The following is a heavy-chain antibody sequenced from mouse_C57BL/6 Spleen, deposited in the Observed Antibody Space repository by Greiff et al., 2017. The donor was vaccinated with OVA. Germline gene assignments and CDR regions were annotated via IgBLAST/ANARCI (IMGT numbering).Heavy chain of an antibody. D-gene: IGHD6-1*01. CDR2: IDPETGGT. Sequence: QVQLQQSGAELVRPGASVTLSCKASGYTFTDYEMHWVKQTPVHGLEWIGAIDPETGGTAYNQKFKGKAIMTADKSSSTAYMELRSLTSEDSAVYYCTRCSLYAMDYWGQGTSVTVSS. CDR1: GYTFTDYE. CDR3: TRCSLYAMDY. J-gene: IGHJ4*01. V-gene: IGHV1-15*01.